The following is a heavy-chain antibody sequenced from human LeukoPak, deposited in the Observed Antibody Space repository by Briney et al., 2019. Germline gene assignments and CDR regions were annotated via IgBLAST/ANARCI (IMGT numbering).Heavy chain of an antibody. Sequence: ASVKVSCKASGYTFTSYGISWVRQSPGQGLEWMGWISAYNGNTNYAQKLQGRVTMTTDTSTSTAYMELRSLRSDDTAVYYCASNVLGMVNWFDPWGQGTLVTVSS. CDR3: ASNVLGMVNWFDP. V-gene: IGHV1-18*01. D-gene: IGHD7-27*01. CDR2: ISAYNGNT. CDR1: GYTFTSYG. J-gene: IGHJ5*02.